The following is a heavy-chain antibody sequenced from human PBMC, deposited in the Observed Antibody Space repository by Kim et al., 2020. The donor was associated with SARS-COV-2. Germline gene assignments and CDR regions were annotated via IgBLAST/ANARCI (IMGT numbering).Heavy chain of an antibody. J-gene: IGHJ4*02. CDR3: AKGLTPLHY. CDR1: GFAFSSYA. V-gene: IGHV3-30-3*01. CDR2: ITYDGSNK. D-gene: IGHD7-27*01. Sequence: GGSLRLSCAASGFAFSSYAMHWVRQAPGKGLEWVAVITYDGSNKYYADSVKGRFTISRDNSKNTLYLQMNSLRAEDTAVYYCAKGLTPLHYWDQVTLAIV.